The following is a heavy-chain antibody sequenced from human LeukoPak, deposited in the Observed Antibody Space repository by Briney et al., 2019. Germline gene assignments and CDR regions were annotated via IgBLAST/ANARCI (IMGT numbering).Heavy chain of an antibody. D-gene: IGHD3-10*01. CDR1: GSSISSSSYY. Sequence: SETLSLTCTVSGSSISSSSYYWGWIRQPPGKGLEWIGSIYYSGSTYYNPSLKSRVTISVDTSKNQFSLKLSSVTAADTAVYYCARDYYGSGSYSLNWFDPWGQGTLVTVSS. CDR3: ARDYYGSGSYSLNWFDP. CDR2: IYYSGST. J-gene: IGHJ5*02. V-gene: IGHV4-39*07.